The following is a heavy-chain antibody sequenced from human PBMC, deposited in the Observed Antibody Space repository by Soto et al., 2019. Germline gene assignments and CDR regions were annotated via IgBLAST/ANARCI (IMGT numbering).Heavy chain of an antibody. CDR2: VSGSGGKT. CDR3: AKLNLSGSAAAGRGPVDY. V-gene: IGHV3-23*01. Sequence: VQLLESGGGLVQPGGSLRLSGAASGFTFSNYAMSWVRQAPGKGMEWVSAVSGSGGKTYYADSVQGRFTMSRDNSKNMPNVQMNSLRAEDTAVYYCAKLNLSGSAAAGRGPVDYRGQGTLVTFAS. CDR1: GFTFSNYA. D-gene: IGHD6-13*01. J-gene: IGHJ4*02.